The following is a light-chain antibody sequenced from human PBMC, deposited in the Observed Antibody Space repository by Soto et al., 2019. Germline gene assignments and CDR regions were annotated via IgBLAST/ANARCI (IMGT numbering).Light chain of an antibody. V-gene: IGLV2-8*01. CDR3: SSYAGRNNVI. CDR1: RSDVGDYNY. CDR2: EVT. J-gene: IGLJ2*01. Sequence: QSALTQPPSASGSPGQSVTISCTGTRSDVGDYNYVSWYQQHPGKAPKLMIYEVTKRPSGVPDRFSGSKSGNTASLTVSGLRAEDEADYFCSSYAGRNNVIFGGGTKVTVL.